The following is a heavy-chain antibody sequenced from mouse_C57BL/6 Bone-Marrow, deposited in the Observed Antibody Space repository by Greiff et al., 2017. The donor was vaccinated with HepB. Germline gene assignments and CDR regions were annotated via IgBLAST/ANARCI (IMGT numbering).Heavy chain of an antibody. CDR1: GYTFTSYW. CDR2: IDPSDSYT. V-gene: IGHV1-69*01. Sequence: QVQLQQPGAELVMPGASVKLSCKASGYTFTSYWMHWVKQRPGQGLEWIGGIDPSDSYTNYNQKFKGKSTITEDKSSSAAYMQLSSLTSEDSAVYYCARETTVGATDAMDYWGQGTSVTVSS. CDR3: ARETTVGATDAMDY. D-gene: IGHD1-1*01. J-gene: IGHJ4*01.